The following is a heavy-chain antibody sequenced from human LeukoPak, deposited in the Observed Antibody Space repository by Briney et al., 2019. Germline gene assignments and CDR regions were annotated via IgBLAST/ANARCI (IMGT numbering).Heavy chain of an antibody. D-gene: IGHD6-19*01. CDR1: GYMFTHYG. CDR2: INSAEGGT. CDR3: ARSSSGWSVDF. V-gene: IGHV1-18*01. Sequence: ASVKVSCKASGYMFTHYGVSWVRQAPGQGLEWMGWINSAEGGTLYAENLQGRITLTTDTSTSTLYMELRTLRSDDTAVYYCARSSSGWSVDFWGQGTLVTVSS. J-gene: IGHJ4*02.